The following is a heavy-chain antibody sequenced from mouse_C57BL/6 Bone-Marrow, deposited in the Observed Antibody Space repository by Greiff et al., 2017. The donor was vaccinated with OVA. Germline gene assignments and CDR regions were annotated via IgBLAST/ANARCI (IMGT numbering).Heavy chain of an antibody. Sequence: QVQLKQPGAELVKPGASVKMSCKASGYTFTSYWITWVKQRPGQGLEWIGDIYPGSGSTNYNEKFKSKATLTVDTSSSTAYMQLSSLTSEDSAVYYCARRAYGSSYVGYWGQGTTLTVSS. D-gene: IGHD1-1*01. J-gene: IGHJ2*01. CDR3: ARRAYGSSYVGY. V-gene: IGHV1-55*01. CDR1: GYTFTSYW. CDR2: IYPGSGST.